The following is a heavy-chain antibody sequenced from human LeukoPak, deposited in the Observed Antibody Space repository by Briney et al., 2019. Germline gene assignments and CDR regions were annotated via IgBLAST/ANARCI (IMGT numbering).Heavy chain of an antibody. CDR3: AKRSGSSYGYFDY. J-gene: IGHJ4*02. Sequence: GRSLRLSCAASGFSFSGYAMGWVRQAPGKGLEWVSAITGGGDYTDYADSVKGRFTISRDNSKSTVYLQISSLRGEDAAVYYCAKRSGSSYGYFDYWGQGTLVTVSS. CDR1: GFSFSGYA. D-gene: IGHD3-10*01. CDR2: ITGGGDYT. V-gene: IGHV3-23*01.